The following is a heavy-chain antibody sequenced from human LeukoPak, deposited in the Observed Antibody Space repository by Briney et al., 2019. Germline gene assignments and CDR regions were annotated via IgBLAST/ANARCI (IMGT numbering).Heavy chain of an antibody. V-gene: IGHV4-39*07. CDR1: GGSISSSSYY. J-gene: IGHJ4*02. D-gene: IGHD3-22*01. CDR3: ARGYYYDSSGYYPPDY. Sequence: SETLSLTCTVSGGSISSSSYYWGWIRQPPGKGLEWIGSIYYSGSTYYNPSLKSRVTISVDTSKNQFSLKLSSVTAADTAVYYWARGYYYDSSGYYPPDYWGQGTLVTVSS. CDR2: IYYSGST.